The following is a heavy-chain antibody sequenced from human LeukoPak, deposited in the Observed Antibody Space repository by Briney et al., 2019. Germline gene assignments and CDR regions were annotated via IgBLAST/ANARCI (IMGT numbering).Heavy chain of an antibody. Sequence: GASVKVSCKASGGTFSSYAISWVRQAPGQGLEWMGGIIPIFGTANYAQKFQGRVTITADKSTSTAYMELSSLRSEDTAVYYCARDLVGATARFDYWGQGTLVTVSS. J-gene: IGHJ4*02. CDR3: ARDLVGATARFDY. D-gene: IGHD1-26*01. CDR2: IIPIFGTA. CDR1: GGTFSSYA. V-gene: IGHV1-69*06.